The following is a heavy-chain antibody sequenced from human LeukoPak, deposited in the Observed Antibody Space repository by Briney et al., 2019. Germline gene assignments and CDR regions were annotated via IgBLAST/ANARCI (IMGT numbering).Heavy chain of an antibody. CDR2: ISGSGGST. J-gene: IGHJ4*02. V-gene: IGHV3-23*01. Sequence: PGGSLRLSCAASGFTFSSYAMSWVRQAPGKGLEWVSAISGSGGSTYYADSVKGRFTISRDNAQNSLYLQMNSLRAEDTAIYYCATSRDSSGYFFVNYFDNWGQGTLVTVSP. D-gene: IGHD3-22*01. CDR3: ATSRDSSGYFFVNYFDN. CDR1: GFTFSSYA.